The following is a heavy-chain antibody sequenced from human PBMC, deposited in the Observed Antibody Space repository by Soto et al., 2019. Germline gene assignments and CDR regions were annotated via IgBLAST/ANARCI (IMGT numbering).Heavy chain of an antibody. CDR3: AKRAAEYYYDSSGYYYSEGDAFDI. V-gene: IGHV3-30*18. CDR2: ISYDGSIK. Sequence: QVQLVESGGGVVQPGRSLRLSCAASGFTFSSYGMHWVRQAPGKGLAWVAVISYDGSIKYYADSVKGRFTISRDNSKNTLFLQMNSLRAEDTAVYYCAKRAAEYYYDSSGYYYSEGDAFDIWGQGTMVTVSS. J-gene: IGHJ3*02. D-gene: IGHD3-22*01. CDR1: GFTFSSYG.